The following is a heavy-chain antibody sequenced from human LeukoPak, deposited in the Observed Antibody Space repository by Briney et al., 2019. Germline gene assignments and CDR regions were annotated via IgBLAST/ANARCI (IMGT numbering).Heavy chain of an antibody. CDR3: ARGPPWYSSPGQFDY. J-gene: IGHJ4*02. CDR2: INHSGST. V-gene: IGHV4-34*01. Sequence: PSKTLSLTCAVYGGSFSGYYWSWIRQPPGKGLQWIGEINHSGSTNYNPSLKSRVTISVDTSKNQFSLKLSSVTAADTAVYYCARGPPWYSSPGQFDYWGQGTLVTVSS. D-gene: IGHD6-13*01. CDR1: GGSFSGYY.